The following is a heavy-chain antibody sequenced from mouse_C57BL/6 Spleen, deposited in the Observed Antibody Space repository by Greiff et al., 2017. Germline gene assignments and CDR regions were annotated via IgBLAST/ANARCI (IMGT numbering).Heavy chain of an antibody. Sequence: VQLQQPGAELVRPGSSVKLSCKASGYTFTSYWMHWVKQRPIQGLEWIGNIDPSDSETHYNQKFKDKAKLTVDKSSSTTYMQLSSLTSEDSAVYYCANLGRGFAYWGQGTLVTVSA. CDR3: ANLGRGFAY. CDR1: GYTFTSYW. V-gene: IGHV1-52*01. CDR2: IDPSDSET. J-gene: IGHJ3*01. D-gene: IGHD4-1*01.